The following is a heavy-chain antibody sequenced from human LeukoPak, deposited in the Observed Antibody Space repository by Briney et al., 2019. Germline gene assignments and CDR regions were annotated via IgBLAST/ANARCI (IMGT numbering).Heavy chain of an antibody. CDR3: ARGQGSGSSWAFDY. CDR1: GDSLSGYS. CDR2: IHYSGST. V-gene: IGHV4-59*01. Sequence: SETLSLTCSVSGDSLSGYSWSWIRQPPGMGLEWIGYIHYSGSTTYKPALKSRVTISVDPSKHQFSLSLSSVTAADTAVYYCARGQGSGSSWAFDYWGQGTLVTVSS. J-gene: IGHJ4*02. D-gene: IGHD1-26*01.